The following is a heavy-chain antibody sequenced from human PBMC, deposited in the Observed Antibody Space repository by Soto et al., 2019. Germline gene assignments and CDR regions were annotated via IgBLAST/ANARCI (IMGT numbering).Heavy chain of an antibody. J-gene: IGHJ3*02. CDR3: ARVLVGATTVSAFDI. Sequence: GASVKVSCKASGYTFTSYAMHWVRQAPGQRLEWMGWINAGNGNTKYSQKFQGRVTITRDTSASTAYMELSSLRSEDTAVYYCARVLVGATTVSAFDIWGQGTMVTVSS. CDR1: GYTFTSYA. V-gene: IGHV1-3*01. D-gene: IGHD1-26*01. CDR2: INAGNGNT.